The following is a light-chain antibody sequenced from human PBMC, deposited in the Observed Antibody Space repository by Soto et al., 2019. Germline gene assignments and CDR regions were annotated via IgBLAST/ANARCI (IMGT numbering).Light chain of an antibody. CDR3: QHYNNWPPAWT. Sequence: EIAMTQSPATLSVSPGERATLSCRASQSVSSNLAWYQQKPGQAPSLLIYGASTRATGIPARFSGSGSGTEFTRTLSSLQSQEFALYYCQHYNNWPPAWTFGQGTKVDIK. J-gene: IGKJ1*01. V-gene: IGKV3-15*01. CDR1: QSVSSN. CDR2: GAS.